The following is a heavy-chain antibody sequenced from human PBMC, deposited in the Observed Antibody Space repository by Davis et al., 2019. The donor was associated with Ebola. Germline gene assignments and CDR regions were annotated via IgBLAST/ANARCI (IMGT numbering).Heavy chain of an antibody. J-gene: IGHJ5*01. D-gene: IGHD2/OR15-2a*01. CDR1: GGSISSSSYY. V-gene: IGHV4-39*07. Sequence: SETLSLTCTVSGGSISSSSYYWGWIRQPPGKGLEWIGSIYYSGSTYYNPSLRSRVAISVDSSKRQFSLKINSVTAADTATYYCARTTKTNIEGSGLGYNSFDSWGQGVLVSVSS. CDR3: ARTTKTNIEGSGLGYNSFDS. CDR2: IYYSGST.